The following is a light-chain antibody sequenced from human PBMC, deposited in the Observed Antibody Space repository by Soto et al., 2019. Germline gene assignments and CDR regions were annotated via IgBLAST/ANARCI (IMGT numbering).Light chain of an antibody. Sequence: DIQMTQSPSSLSASVGDRVTITCQASHDIRKYLNWYQQKPGKAPKLLIYDASNLETGVPSRFTGSGSETDFTFTISSLQPEDIATYYCQQYENFPVTFGQGTRLESK. V-gene: IGKV1-33*01. CDR2: DAS. CDR3: QQYENFPVT. J-gene: IGKJ5*01. CDR1: HDIRKY.